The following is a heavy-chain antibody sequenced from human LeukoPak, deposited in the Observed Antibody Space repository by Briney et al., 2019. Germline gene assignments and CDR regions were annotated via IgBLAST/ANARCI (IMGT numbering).Heavy chain of an antibody. V-gene: IGHV1-24*01. Sequence: VKVSCKVSGYTLTELSMHWVRQAPGKGLEWMGGFDPEDGETIYAQKFQGRVTMTEDTSTDTAYMELSSLRSEDTAVYYCARSPHILTGENFDYWGQGTLLTVSS. J-gene: IGHJ4*02. D-gene: IGHD3-9*01. CDR3: ARSPHILTGENFDY. CDR1: GYTLTELS. CDR2: FDPEDGET.